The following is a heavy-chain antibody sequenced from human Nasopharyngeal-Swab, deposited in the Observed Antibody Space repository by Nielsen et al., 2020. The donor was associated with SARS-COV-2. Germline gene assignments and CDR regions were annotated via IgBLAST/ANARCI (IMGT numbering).Heavy chain of an antibody. Sequence: GESLKISCTASGFTFGDYAMSWVRQAPGKGLEWVGFIRSKAYGGTTEYAASVKGRFTISRDDSKSIAYLQMNSLKTEDTAVYYRTFDGSGYYPHDAFDIWGQGTMVTVSS. J-gene: IGHJ3*02. CDR1: GFTFGDYA. V-gene: IGHV3-49*04. D-gene: IGHD3-22*01. CDR2: IRSKAYGGTT. CDR3: TFDGSGYYPHDAFDI.